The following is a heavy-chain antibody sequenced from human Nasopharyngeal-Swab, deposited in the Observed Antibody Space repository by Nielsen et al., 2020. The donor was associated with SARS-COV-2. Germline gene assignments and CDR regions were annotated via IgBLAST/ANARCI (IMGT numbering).Heavy chain of an antibody. D-gene: IGHD3-3*01. J-gene: IGHJ4*02. V-gene: IGHV3-48*04. CDR2: ISSSSSTI. Sequence: GESLKTSCAAFGFTFSSYSMNWVRQAPGKGLEWVSYISSSSSTIYYADSVKGRFTISRENAKNSLYLQMNSLRAEDTAVYYCARDPDYDFWSGYSKSFDYWGQGTLVTVSS. CDR1: GFTFSSYS. CDR3: ARDPDYDFWSGYSKSFDY.